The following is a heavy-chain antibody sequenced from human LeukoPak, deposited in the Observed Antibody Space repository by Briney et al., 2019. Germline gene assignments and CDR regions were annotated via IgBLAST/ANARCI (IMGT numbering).Heavy chain of an antibody. CDR3: ARLSDLGPDYHGMDV. D-gene: IGHD1-14*01. V-gene: IGHV5-51*01. CDR2: IYPGDSDI. Sequence: KTGESLKISSEGSGYSFINYWIAWVRQMPGKGLEWVGIIYPGDSDIRYGPSFQGQVTISADKSISTAYLQWRSLKASDTALYYCARLSDLGPDYHGMDVWGQGTTVTVSS. J-gene: IGHJ6*02. CDR1: GYSFINYW.